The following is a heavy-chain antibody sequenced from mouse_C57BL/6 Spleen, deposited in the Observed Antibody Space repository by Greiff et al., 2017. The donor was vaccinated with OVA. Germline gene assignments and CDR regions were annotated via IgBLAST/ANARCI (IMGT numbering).Heavy chain of an antibody. CDR2: ISYDGSN. D-gene: IGHD2-4*01. CDR3: ARGYYDLHFDY. CDR1: GYSITSGYY. Sequence: ESGPGLVKPSQSLSLTCSVTGYSITSGYYWNWIRQFPGNKLEWMGYISYDGSNNYNPSLKNRISITRDTSKNQFFLKLNSVTTEDTATYYCARGYYDLHFDYWGQGTTRTVSS. V-gene: IGHV3-6*01. J-gene: IGHJ2*01.